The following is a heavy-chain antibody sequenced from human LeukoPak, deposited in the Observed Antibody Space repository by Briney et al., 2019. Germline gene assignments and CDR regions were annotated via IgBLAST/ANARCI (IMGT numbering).Heavy chain of an antibody. CDR1: GFTFSSYA. CDR2: ISYDGSNK. CDR3: ARGAQLWTLGY. J-gene: IGHJ4*02. V-gene: IGHV3-30*04. D-gene: IGHD5-18*01. Sequence: GGSLRLSCAASGFTFSSYAMHWVRQAPGKGLEWVAVISYDGSNKYYADSVKGRFTISRDNSKNTLYLQMNSLRAEDTAVYYCARGAQLWTLGYWGQGTLVTVSS.